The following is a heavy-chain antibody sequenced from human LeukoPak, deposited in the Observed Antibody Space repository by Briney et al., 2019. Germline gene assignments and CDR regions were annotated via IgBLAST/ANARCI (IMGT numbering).Heavy chain of an antibody. V-gene: IGHV1-46*03. D-gene: IGHD2-2*01. CDR1: GYTFTSYY. J-gene: IGHJ4*02. CDR3: ARGGINRYCSSTSGSRGYFDY. Sequence: ASVKVSCKASGYTFTSYYMHWVRQAPGQGLEWMGIINPSGGSTSYAQKFQGRVTMTRDTSTSTVYMELSSMRSEDTAVYYCARGGINRYCSSTSGSRGYFDYWGQGTLVTVSS. CDR2: INPSGGST.